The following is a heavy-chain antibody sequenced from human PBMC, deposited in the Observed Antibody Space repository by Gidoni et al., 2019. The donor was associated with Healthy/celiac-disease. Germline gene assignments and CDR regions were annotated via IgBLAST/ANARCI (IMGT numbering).Heavy chain of an antibody. J-gene: IGHJ4*02. V-gene: IGHV3-9*01. CDR2: ISWNSGSI. CDR3: AKDTSSSWLDYFDY. CDR1: GFTFDDYA. Sequence: EMQLVESGGGLVQPGRSLRLSCAASGFTFDDYAMHWVRQAPGKGLEWVSGISWNSGSIGYADSVKGRFTISRDNAKNSLYLQMNSLRAEDTALYYCAKDTSSSWLDYFDYWGQGTLVTVSS. D-gene: IGHD6-13*01.